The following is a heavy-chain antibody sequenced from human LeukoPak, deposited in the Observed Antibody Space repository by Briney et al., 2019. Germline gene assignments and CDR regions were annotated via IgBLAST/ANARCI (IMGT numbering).Heavy chain of an antibody. J-gene: IGHJ4*02. V-gene: IGHV4-38-2*01. D-gene: IGHD3-22*01. CDR2: IYHSGST. CDR1: GYSIGSGYY. CDR3: ATLSLDSSGYHDY. Sequence: PSETLSLTCAVSGYSIGSGYYWGWIRQPPGKGLGWIGSIYHSGSTYYNPSLKSRVTISVDTSKNQFSLKLSSVTAADTAVYYCATLSLDSSGYHDYWGQGTLVTVSS.